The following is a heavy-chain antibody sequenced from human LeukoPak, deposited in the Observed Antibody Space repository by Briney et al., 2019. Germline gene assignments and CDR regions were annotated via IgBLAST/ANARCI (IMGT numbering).Heavy chain of an antibody. D-gene: IGHD6-19*01. V-gene: IGHV3-30*04. CDR3: ARDQERYSSGWSKYYYYYMDV. J-gene: IGHJ6*03. Sequence: GGSLRLSCAASGFTFSSYAMHWVRQAPGKGLEWVAVISYDGSNKYYADSVKGRFTISRDNSKNTLYLQMNSLRSDDTAVYYCARDQERYSSGWSKYYYYYMDVWGKGTTVTVSS. CDR2: ISYDGSNK. CDR1: GFTFSSYA.